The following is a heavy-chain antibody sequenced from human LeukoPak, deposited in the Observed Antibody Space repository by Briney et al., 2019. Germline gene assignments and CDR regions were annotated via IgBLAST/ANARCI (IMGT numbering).Heavy chain of an antibody. CDR3: ARVEGIGYYYYGMDV. CDR1: GGTFSSYA. Sequence: SVKVPCKASGGTFSSYAISWVRQAPGQGLEWMGGIIPIFGTANYAQKSQGRVTITADESTSTAYMELSSLRSEDTAVYYCARVEGIGYYYYGMDVWGQGTTVTVSS. J-gene: IGHJ6*02. V-gene: IGHV1-69*13. CDR2: IIPIFGTA.